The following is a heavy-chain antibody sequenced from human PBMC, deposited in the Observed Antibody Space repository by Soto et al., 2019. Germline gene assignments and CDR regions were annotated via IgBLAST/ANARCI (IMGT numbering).Heavy chain of an antibody. J-gene: IGHJ4*02. D-gene: IGHD6-13*01. CDR2: IQHTGST. V-gene: IGHV4-4*02. Sequence: QVQLQESGPGLVKPSGTLSLTCAVSGASISSGNWWSWVRQPPGKGLEWIGEIQHTGSTNYNPSLKSRVTMSIDKSKNQFSLMLGSVTAADTAVYYCARANSAAGGDYWGQGTLVTVS. CDR3: ARANSAAGGDY. CDR1: GASISSGNW.